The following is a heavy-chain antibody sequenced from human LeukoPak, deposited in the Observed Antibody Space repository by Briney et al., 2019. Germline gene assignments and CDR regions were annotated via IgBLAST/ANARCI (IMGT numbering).Heavy chain of an antibody. CDR3: ARGGYSSSWYPVPLDY. D-gene: IGHD6-13*01. CDR1: GYTFTSYG. Sequence: ASVKVSWKASGYTFTSYGISWVRQAPGQGLEWMGWISAYNGNTNYAQKLQGRVTMTTDTSTSTAYMELRSLRSDDTAVYYCARGGYSSSWYPVPLDYWGQGTLVTVSS. J-gene: IGHJ4*02. CDR2: ISAYNGNT. V-gene: IGHV1-18*01.